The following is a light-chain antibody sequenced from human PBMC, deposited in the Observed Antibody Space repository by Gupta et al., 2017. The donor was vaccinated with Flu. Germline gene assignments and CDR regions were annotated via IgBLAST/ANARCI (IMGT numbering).Light chain of an antibody. CDR2: GAS. V-gene: IGKV3-20*01. J-gene: IGKJ2*01. CDR1: QSVNNNL. CDR3: QQDGISLYT. Sequence: GTLSLSPGERATPSCRASQSVNNNLLTWYQQKPGQAPRLLIYGASSRATGIPDRFSGSGSGTXFTLTIXRLEPEDFAVYYCQQDGISLYTFGXGTKLEIK.